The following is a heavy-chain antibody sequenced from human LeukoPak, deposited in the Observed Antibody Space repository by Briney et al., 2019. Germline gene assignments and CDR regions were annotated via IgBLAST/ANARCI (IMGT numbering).Heavy chain of an antibody. CDR3: AVSTTGRGYFDY. D-gene: IGHD1-1*01. J-gene: IGHJ4*02. CDR2: IYQSGST. Sequence: SETLSLTCTVSGYSISSGYYWGWIRQPPGKGLEWIGSIYQSGSTYYNPSLKSRFTISVDTSKNQFSLKLSSVTAADTAVYYCAVSTTGRGYFDYWGQGTLVTVSS. V-gene: IGHV4-38-2*02. CDR1: GYSISSGYY.